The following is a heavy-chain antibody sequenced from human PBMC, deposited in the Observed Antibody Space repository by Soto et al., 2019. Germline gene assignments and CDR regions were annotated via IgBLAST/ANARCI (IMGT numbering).Heavy chain of an antibody. Sequence: QVQLQESGPGLVKPSETLSLSCAVSGGSIRNYYWSWIRQPPGRGLEGIGHIYYSGSTNYNPSLKSRVTISVDTSKNQFSLKLRSVTAADAAVYYCARVKYTGSNSYLDYWGQGNLVTVST. CDR2: IYYSGST. V-gene: IGHV4-59*01. J-gene: IGHJ4*02. CDR1: GGSIRNYY. CDR3: ARVKYTGSNSYLDY. D-gene: IGHD1-26*01.